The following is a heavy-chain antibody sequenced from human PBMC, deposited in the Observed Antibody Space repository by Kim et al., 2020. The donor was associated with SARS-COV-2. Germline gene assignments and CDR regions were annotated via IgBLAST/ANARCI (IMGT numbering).Heavy chain of an antibody. CDR3: ARAAGGGATPDY. D-gene: IGHD1-26*01. CDR1: GGSISSGGYS. CDR2: IYHSGST. V-gene: IGHV4-30-2*01. J-gene: IGHJ4*02. Sequence: SETLSLTCAVSGGSISSGGYSWSWIRQPPGKGLEWIGYIYHSGSTYYNPSLKSRVTISVDRSKNQFSLKLSSVTAADTAVYYCARAAGGGATPDYWGQGTLVTVSS.